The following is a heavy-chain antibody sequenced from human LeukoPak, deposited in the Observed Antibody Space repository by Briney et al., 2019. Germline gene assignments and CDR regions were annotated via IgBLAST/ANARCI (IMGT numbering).Heavy chain of an antibody. V-gene: IGHV3-49*04. J-gene: IGHJ4*02. CDR1: GFNFGDHV. D-gene: IGHD6-19*01. Sequence: GGSLRLSCRASGFNFGDHVINWVRQAPGKGLEWVGFVASKAFGGPPEYAASVKGRLSISRDDSKSIAYQDLNSLKTEDTAVYYCSRASGSFWYFDFWGQGTLVTVSS. CDR3: SRASGSFWYFDF. CDR2: VASKAFGGPP.